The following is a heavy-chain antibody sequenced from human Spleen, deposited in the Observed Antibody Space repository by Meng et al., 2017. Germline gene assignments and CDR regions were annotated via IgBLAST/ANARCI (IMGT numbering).Heavy chain of an antibody. CDR2: MNPNSGNT. CDR1: GYSFTNRD. CDR3: ARGGELDS. V-gene: IGHV1-8*01. J-gene: IGHJ4*02. Sequence: VQLVESGAEGRRPGSSVKGFIKASGYSFTNRDINWGRQATGQGLEWMGWMNPNSGNTGYAQKFQGRVTMTRNTSISTAYMELSSLRSEDTAVYYCARGGELDSWGQGTLVTVSS.